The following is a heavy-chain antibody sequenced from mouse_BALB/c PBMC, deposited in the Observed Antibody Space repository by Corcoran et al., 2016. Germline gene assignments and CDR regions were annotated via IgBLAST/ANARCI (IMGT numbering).Heavy chain of an antibody. CDR1: GFNIKDYY. J-gene: IGHJ2*01. V-gene: IGHV14-1*02. CDR3: ARLRQFDY. D-gene: IGHD3-2*01. CDR2: IDPENGNT. Sequence: EVQLQQSGAELVRPGALVKLSCKASGFNIKDYYMHWVKQRPEQGLEWIGWIDPENGNTIYDPKFQGKASITADTSSNTAYLQLSSLTSEDTAVYYCARLRQFDYWGQGTTLTVSS.